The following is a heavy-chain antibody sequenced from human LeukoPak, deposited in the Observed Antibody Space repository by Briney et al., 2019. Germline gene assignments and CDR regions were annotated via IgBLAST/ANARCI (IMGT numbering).Heavy chain of an antibody. CDR1: GFTFSSYA. CDR3: ARDGDTSGYYYDWYFDL. Sequence: GGSLRLSCAASGFTFSSYAMHWVRQAPGKGLEWVAVISYDGSNKYYADSVKGRFTISRDNSKNTLYLQMNSLRAEDTAVYYCARDGDTSGYYYDWYFDLWGRGTLVTVSS. CDR2: ISYDGSNK. D-gene: IGHD3-22*01. V-gene: IGHV3-30*14. J-gene: IGHJ2*01.